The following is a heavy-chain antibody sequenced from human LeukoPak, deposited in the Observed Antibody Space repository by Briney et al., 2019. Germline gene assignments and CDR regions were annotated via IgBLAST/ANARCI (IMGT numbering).Heavy chain of an antibody. CDR3: ARALIALDCSGGSCVRPPANYGMDV. D-gene: IGHD2-15*01. Sequence: SETLSLTCAIYGGSFSGYYWSWIRQPPGKGLEWIGEINHSGSTNYNPSLKSRVTISVDTSKNQFSLKLSPVTAADTAVYYCARALIALDCSGGSCVRPPANYGMDVWGQGTTVTVSS. V-gene: IGHV4-34*01. J-gene: IGHJ6*02. CDR1: GGSFSGYY. CDR2: INHSGST.